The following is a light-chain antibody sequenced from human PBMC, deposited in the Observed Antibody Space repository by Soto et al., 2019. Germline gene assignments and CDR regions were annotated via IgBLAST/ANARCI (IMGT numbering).Light chain of an antibody. CDR3: VSYTSTSTLV. V-gene: IGLV2-14*01. CDR2: EVS. CDR1: GSDVGNYVF. Sequence: SVLTQPASVSGSPGQSITISCTGTGSDVGNYVFVSWYQQYPGKAPKLIIFEVSNRPSGVSDRFSGSKSGSTASLSISGLQSEDEADYYCVSYTSTSTLVFGTGTKVTV. J-gene: IGLJ1*01.